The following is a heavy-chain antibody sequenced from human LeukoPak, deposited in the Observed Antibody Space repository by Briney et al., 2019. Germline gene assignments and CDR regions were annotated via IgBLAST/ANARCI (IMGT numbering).Heavy chain of an antibody. J-gene: IGHJ6*02. D-gene: IGHD1-20*01. Sequence: PSETLSLTCTVSGHSISSGDDYWSWIPQHPGKGLEVIGYIYYGGSTYYNPTLKSRVTISVDTSKNQSSLKVISVTAADTAVYYCVSPTPNWNVDVWGQGTTVTVSS. CDR2: IYYGGST. CDR3: VSPTPNWNVDV. CDR1: GHSISSGDDY. V-gene: IGHV4-31*03.